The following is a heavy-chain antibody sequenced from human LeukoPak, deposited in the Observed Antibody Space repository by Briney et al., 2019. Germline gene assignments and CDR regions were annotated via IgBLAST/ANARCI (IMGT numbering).Heavy chain of an antibody. CDR2: IRSKAYGGTT. CDR1: GGSFSGYY. V-gene: IGHV3-49*04. D-gene: IGHD4-17*01. J-gene: IGHJ6*03. Sequence: LSLTCAVYGGSFSGYYWSWVRQAPGKGLEWVGFIRSKAYGGTTEYAASVKGRFTISRDDSKSIAYLQMNSLKTEDTAVYYCTRVRVDYGDYSGYYYYMDVWGKGTTVTISS. CDR3: TRVRVDYGDYSGYYYYMDV.